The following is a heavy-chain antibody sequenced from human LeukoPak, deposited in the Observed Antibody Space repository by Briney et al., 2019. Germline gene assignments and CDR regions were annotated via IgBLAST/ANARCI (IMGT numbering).Heavy chain of an antibody. J-gene: IGHJ6*02. CDR3: ARKRGGKRHYYYYGMDV. D-gene: IGHD4-23*01. CDR1: GGSFSSYV. Sequence: GASVKVSCKASGGSFSSYVITWVRQAPGQGLEWMGRIIPVLGVSNFAQKFQGRVTMTRDTSTSTVYMELSSLRSEDTAVYYCARKRGGKRHYYYYGMDVWGQGTTVTVSS. V-gene: IGHV1-69*04. CDR2: IIPVLGVS.